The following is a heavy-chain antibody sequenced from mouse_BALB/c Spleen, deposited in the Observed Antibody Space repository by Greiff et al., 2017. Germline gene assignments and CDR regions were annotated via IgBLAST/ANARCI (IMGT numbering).Heavy chain of an antibody. V-gene: IGHV5-12-1*01. CDR1: GFAFSSYD. D-gene: IGHD1-1*01. J-gene: IGHJ2*01. CDR2: ISSGGGST. Sequence: EVKVVESGGGLVKPGGSLKLSCAASGFAFSSYDMSWVRQTPEKRLEWVAYISSGGGSTYYPDTVKGRFTISRDKATNTLYVQMSSLKSEDTAMYYCARHSSYYWGQGTTLTVSS. CDR3: ARHSSYY.